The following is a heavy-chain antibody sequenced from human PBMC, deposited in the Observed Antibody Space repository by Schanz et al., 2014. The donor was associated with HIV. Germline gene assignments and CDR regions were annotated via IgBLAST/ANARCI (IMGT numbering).Heavy chain of an antibody. Sequence: QVHLQESGPGLVKPSQTLSLSCTVSGGSISNGDYYWSWIRLPPGKGLEWIGNIDHSGSTYYNPSLKIRVTFSTHMPKNQFSLNLTPVTAADTAVYYCASLYSHFFDNWGQGTLVTVSS. D-gene: IGHD2-21*01. CDR1: GGSISNGDYY. J-gene: IGHJ4*02. V-gene: IGHV4-30-4*01. CDR2: IDHSGST. CDR3: ASLYSHFFDN.